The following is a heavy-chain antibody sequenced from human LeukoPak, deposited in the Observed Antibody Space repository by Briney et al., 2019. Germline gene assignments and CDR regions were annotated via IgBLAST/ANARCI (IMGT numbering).Heavy chain of an antibody. CDR1: GVSISNHY. CDR3: VRHSRVVAFDY. D-gene: IGHD2-15*01. Sequence: SETLSLTCTVSGVSISNHYSSWIRQPPGKGLEWTGYIYYTGNTNYNPSLKSRVTISEDISKNQVSLRLRSVTAADTAVYYCVRHSRVVAFDYWGQGNLVTVSS. J-gene: IGHJ4*02. V-gene: IGHV4-59*08. CDR2: IYYTGNT.